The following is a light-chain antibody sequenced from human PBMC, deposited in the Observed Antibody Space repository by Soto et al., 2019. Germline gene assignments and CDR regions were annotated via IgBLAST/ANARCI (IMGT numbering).Light chain of an antibody. CDR1: SSSIGSNS. CDR2: TNS. Sequence: QSVLTQPPSASGTPGQWVTISCSGSSSSIGSNSVNWYQQLPRTAPKVLIYTNSQRPSGVPDRFSGSKSGTSASLAISGLQPEDEADYYCAAWDGSLNVYVFGTGTKLTVL. J-gene: IGLJ1*01. V-gene: IGLV1-44*01. CDR3: AAWDGSLNVYV.